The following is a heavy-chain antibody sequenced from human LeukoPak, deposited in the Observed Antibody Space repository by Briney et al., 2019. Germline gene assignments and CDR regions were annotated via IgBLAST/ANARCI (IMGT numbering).Heavy chain of an antibody. J-gene: IGHJ6*02. CDR1: GFIFSRYW. Sequence: SGGSLRLSCAASGFIFSRYWMSWVRQAPGKGLEWVANIEQDGSEKYYVDSVKGRFTISRDNAKNSLYLQMNSLRAEDTAVYYCSKSIVVVLAAPYGLDVWGQGTTVTVSS. CDR3: SKSIVVVLAAPYGLDV. D-gene: IGHD2-2*01. V-gene: IGHV3-7*05. CDR2: IEQDGSEK.